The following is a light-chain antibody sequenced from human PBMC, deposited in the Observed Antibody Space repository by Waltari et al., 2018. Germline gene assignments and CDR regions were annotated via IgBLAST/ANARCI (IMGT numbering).Light chain of an antibody. V-gene: IGLV2-14*01. CDR2: EVT. CDR3: SSYRANSPVV. CDR1: SRDVGGYNY. Sequence: QSALTQPASVSGSPGQSITISCTGTSRDVGGYNYVSWYQHHPGKAPNLIIYEVTKRPSGLPGRFSGSKSGNTASLTISGLQAEDEADYYCSSYRANSPVVFGGGTKLTVL. J-gene: IGLJ2*01.